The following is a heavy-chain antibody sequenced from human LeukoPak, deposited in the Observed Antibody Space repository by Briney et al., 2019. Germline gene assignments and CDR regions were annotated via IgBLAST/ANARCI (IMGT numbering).Heavy chain of an antibody. CDR2: IKQDGSEK. CDR1: GFTFSSYW. V-gene: IGHV3-7*01. Sequence: GGSLTLSCAVSGFTFSSYWMSWVRQAPGKGLEWVANIKQDGSEKYYVDSVKGRFTISRDNAKNSLYLQMNSLRAEDTAVYYCARDHTNYGGNYFDYWGQGTLVTVSS. CDR3: ARDHTNYGGNYFDY. J-gene: IGHJ4*02. D-gene: IGHD4-23*01.